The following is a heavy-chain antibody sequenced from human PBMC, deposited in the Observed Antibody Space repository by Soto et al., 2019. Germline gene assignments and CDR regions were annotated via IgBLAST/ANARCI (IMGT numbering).Heavy chain of an antibody. J-gene: IGHJ4*02. V-gene: IGHV4-59*08. D-gene: IGHD2-15*01. Sequence: PSEILSLTCTVSGGSISSYYWSWIRQPPGKGLEWIGYIYYSGSTNYNPSLKSRVTISVDTSKNQFSLKLSSVTAADTAVYYCERVRGPGVADRYFDYWGQGTLVTVSS. CDR1: GGSISSYY. CDR2: IYYSGST. CDR3: ERVRGPGVADRYFDY.